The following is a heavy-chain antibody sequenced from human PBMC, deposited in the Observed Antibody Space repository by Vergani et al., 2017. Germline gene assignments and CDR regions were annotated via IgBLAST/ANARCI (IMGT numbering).Heavy chain of an antibody. D-gene: IGHD4-11*01. CDR2: IIPIFGTA. J-gene: IGHJ5*02. V-gene: IGHV1-69*01. CDR3: ARDQMTTVTTAPYNWFDP. CDR1: GGTFSSYA. Sequence: QVQLVQSGAEVKKPGSSVKVSCKASGGTFSSYAISWVRQAPGQGLEWMGGIIPIFGTASYAQKFQGRVTITADESTSTAYMELSSLRSEDTAVYYCARDQMTTVTTAPYNWFDPWGQGTLVTVSS.